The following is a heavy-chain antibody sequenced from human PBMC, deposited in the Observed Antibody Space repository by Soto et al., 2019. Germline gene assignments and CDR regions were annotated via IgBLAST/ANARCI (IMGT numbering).Heavy chain of an antibody. J-gene: IGHJ6*02. CDR3: ARDKYGVKGGMDV. Sequence: LSLTCTVSGGSISSYYWSWIRQPPWKGLEWIGYIYYSGSTNYSPSLKSRVTISVDTSKNQFSLKLSSVTAADTAVYYCARDKYGVKGGMDVWGQVTTVTVSS. V-gene: IGHV4-59*01. D-gene: IGHD4-17*01. CDR1: GGSISSYY. CDR2: IYYSGST.